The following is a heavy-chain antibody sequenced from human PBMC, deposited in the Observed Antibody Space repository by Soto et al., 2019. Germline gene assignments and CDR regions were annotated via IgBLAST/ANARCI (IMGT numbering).Heavy chain of an antibody. D-gene: IGHD2-15*01. J-gene: IGHJ4*02. Sequence: ASVKVSCKASGYTFTGYYMHWVRQAPGQGLEWMGWINPNSGGTNYAQKFQGWVTMTRDTSISTAYMELSRLRSDDTAVYYCARDLDFSGGSCAQGGYFDYWGQGTLVTVSS. CDR3: ARDLDFSGGSCAQGGYFDY. CDR2: INPNSGGT. CDR1: GYTFTGYY. V-gene: IGHV1-2*04.